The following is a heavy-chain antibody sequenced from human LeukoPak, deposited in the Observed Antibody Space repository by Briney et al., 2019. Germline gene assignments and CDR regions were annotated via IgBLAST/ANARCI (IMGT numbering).Heavy chain of an antibody. V-gene: IGHV3-30*02. CDR2: IRFDGNNE. D-gene: IGHD2-2*01. J-gene: IGHJ6*03. CDR1: GFTFSSFG. Sequence: PGGSLRLSCAASGFTFSSFGMHWVRQIPGKGLEWLAFIRFDGNNEYYADSVKGRFITSRDNSKNTLYLQLNSLRAEDTAVFYCAQDRRVGYCTSTSCHYYYYMDVWGKGTPVTISS. CDR3: AQDRRVGYCTSTSCHYYYYMDV.